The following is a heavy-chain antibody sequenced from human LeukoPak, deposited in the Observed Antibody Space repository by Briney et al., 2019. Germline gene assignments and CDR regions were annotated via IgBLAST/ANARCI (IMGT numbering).Heavy chain of an antibody. CDR1: GFSITSHG. CDR3: ARDSIAVATDFDY. CDR2: ISSSSSYI. D-gene: IGHD6-13*01. J-gene: IGHJ4*02. Sequence: GSLRLSCAASGFSITSHGMHWVRQTPGKGLEWVSSISSSSSYIHYADSVKGRFTISRDNAKNSLYLQMNSLRAEDTAVYYCARDSIAVATDFDYWGQGTLVTVSS. V-gene: IGHV3-21*01.